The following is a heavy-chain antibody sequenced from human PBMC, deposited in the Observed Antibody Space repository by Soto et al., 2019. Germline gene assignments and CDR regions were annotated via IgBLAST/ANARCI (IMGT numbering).Heavy chain of an antibody. CDR1: GGSMSSNY. CDR3: ARGGSYGDFFDY. J-gene: IGHJ4*02. Sequence: SATLSLTCTVSGGSMSSNYWTWIRQSPGKGLEWIGYIYYTGSTKYNPSLKSRVTISLDTSKNQFSLRLTSVTSADTAVYYCARGGSYGDFFDYWGQGAQVTVSS. CDR2: IYYTGST. V-gene: IGHV4-59*01. D-gene: IGHD4-17*01.